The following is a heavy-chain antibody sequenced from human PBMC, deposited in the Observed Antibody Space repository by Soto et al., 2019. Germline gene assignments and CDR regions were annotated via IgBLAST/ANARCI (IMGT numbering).Heavy chain of an antibody. CDR3: ARDQERRFLRAPYDY. J-gene: IGHJ4*02. D-gene: IGHD3-3*01. CDR1: GFTFSSYA. Sequence: GGSLRLSCAASGFTFSSYAMHWVRQAPGKGLEWVAVISYDGSNKYYADSVKGRFTISRDNSKNTLYLQMNSLRAEDTAVYYCARDQERRFLRAPYDYWGQGTLVTVSS. CDR2: ISYDGSNK. V-gene: IGHV3-30-3*01.